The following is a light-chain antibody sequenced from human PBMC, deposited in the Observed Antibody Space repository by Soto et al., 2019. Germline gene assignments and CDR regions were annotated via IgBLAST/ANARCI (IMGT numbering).Light chain of an antibody. CDR1: QSVSGR. J-gene: IGKJ1*01. Sequence: EIRMTQSASNLSASVGDTVNVXCRASQSVSGRLAWYQQKPGEAPKPLIYDAAALPHGGPSRFSGSGSVTKFTRTIASLQPDDFATYYGQQYETFSGTFGPGTKVDIK. CDR3: QQYETFSGT. CDR2: DAA. V-gene: IGKV1-5*01.